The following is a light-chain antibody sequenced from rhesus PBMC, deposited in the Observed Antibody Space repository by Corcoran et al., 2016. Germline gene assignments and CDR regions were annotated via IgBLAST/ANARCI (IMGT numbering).Light chain of an antibody. CDR2: DAS. Sequence: DIQMTQSPSSLSASVGDTVTITCRGSQGISSYLNWFKQKPGKATKLLIYDASSLESGVPSRFSGSGSGTDFNLPFSSLQPDDFAAYSCLQHNSYPLPFGGGTKVEIK. V-gene: IGKV1-28*03. CDR3: LQHNSYPLP. CDR1: QGISSY. J-gene: IGKJ4*01.